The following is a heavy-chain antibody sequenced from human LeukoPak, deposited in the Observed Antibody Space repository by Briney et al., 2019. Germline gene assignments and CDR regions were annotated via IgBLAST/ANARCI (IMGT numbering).Heavy chain of an antibody. CDR2: ISSHSSTI. J-gene: IGHJ4*02. D-gene: IGHD1-26*01. Sequence: PGGSLRLSCAASGFTFSSYEMNWVRQAPGKGLEWISYISSHSSTINYADSVKGRFTISRDNAKNSMYLQMNSLRGDDTAVYYCARDRREWAGYYIDYWGQGALVTVSS. CDR1: GFTFSSYE. V-gene: IGHV3-48*03. CDR3: ARDRREWAGYYIDY.